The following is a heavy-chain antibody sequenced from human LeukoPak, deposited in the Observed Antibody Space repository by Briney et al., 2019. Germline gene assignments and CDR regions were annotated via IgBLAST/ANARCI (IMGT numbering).Heavy chain of an antibody. Sequence: SVKVSCKASGGTFSSYAISWVRQAPGQGLEWMGGIIPIFGTANYAQKFQGRVTITADKSTSTAYIELSSLRSEDTAVYYCARSRDYYDSSGYIGTDAFDIWGQGTMVTVSS. CDR3: ARSRDYYDSSGYIGTDAFDI. CDR2: IIPIFGTA. CDR1: GGTFSSYA. D-gene: IGHD3-22*01. J-gene: IGHJ3*02. V-gene: IGHV1-69*06.